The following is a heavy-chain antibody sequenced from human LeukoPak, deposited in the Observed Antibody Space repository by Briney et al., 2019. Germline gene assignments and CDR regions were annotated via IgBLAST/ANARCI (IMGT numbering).Heavy chain of an antibody. V-gene: IGHV3-23*01. CDR2: ITGSGDTT. CDR1: GFILRNYA. J-gene: IGHJ4*02. CDR3: AKWGDYDILTGYYVPDF. Sequence: PGASLRLSCAASGFILRNYAMNWVRQAPGKGLEWVSAITGSGDTTYYADSVKGRFTISRDNSKNTLYVEMNTLRVEDTAIYYCAKWGDYDILTGYYVPDFWGQGTLVTVSS. D-gene: IGHD3-9*01.